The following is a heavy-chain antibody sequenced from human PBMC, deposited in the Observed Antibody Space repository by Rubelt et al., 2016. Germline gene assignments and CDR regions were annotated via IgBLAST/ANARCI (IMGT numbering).Heavy chain of an antibody. Sequence: ESGPGLVKPSETLSLTCTVSGGSISSDPWTWIRQPPGKGLEWIWYIYNSGYTNYIPPLKSRVAISIDTSKNHFSLRLTSVTAADTAIYYCASLNIAPRPVSMDVWGQGTTVTVSS. J-gene: IGHJ6*02. CDR2: IYNSGYT. V-gene: IGHV4-59*08. D-gene: IGHD6-6*01. CDR3: ASLNIAPRPVSMDV. CDR1: GGSISSDP.